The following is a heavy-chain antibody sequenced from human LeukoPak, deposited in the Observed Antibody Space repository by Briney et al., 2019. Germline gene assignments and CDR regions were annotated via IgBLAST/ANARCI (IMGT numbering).Heavy chain of an antibody. CDR2: IKQDGSEK. J-gene: IGHJ1*01. D-gene: IGHD1-26*01. CDR1: GFTFSSYW. Sequence: PGGSLRLSCAASGFTFSSYWMSWVRQAPGKGLEWVANIKQDGSEKYYVDSVKGRFTISRDTAMNSLYLQMNSLRAEDTALFYCAFANSGNYYLTEYFKHWGQGTLVTVSS. V-gene: IGHV3-7*03. CDR3: AFANSGNYYLTEYFKH.